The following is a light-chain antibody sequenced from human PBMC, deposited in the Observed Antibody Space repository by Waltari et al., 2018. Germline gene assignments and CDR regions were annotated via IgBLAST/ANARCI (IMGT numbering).Light chain of an antibody. CDR1: SRAVGGFNS. J-gene: IGLJ2*01. Sequence: QAALTQPASGSGSPGHSITLPRTGTSRAVGGFNSFSWSQQHPGKAPKLMIFDVNNRPSGVSNSFSCSKSGNTASLTISGLQAEDEADYYCSAYIRSSTLELFGGGTRLTVL. CDR2: DVN. CDR3: SAYIRSSTLEL. V-gene: IGLV2-14*03.